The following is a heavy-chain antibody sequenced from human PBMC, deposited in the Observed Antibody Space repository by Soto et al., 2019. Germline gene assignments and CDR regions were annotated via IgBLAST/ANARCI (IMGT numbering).Heavy chain of an antibody. CDR2: IWYDGSNK. J-gene: IGHJ6*02. CDR1: GFTFSSYG. CDR3: ARDPGHGTTGFSYYYYGMDV. V-gene: IGHV3-33*01. Sequence: QVQLVESGGGVVQPGRSLRLSCAASGFTFSSYGMHWVRQAPGKGLEWVAVIWYDGSNKYYADSVKGRFTISRDNSKNTXYPXMNSLRAEDTAVYYCARDPGHGTTGFSYYYYGMDVWGQGTTVTVSS. D-gene: IGHD1-1*01.